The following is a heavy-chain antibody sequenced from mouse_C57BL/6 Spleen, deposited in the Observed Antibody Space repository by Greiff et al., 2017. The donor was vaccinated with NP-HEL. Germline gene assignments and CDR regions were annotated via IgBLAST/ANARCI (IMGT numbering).Heavy chain of an antibody. J-gene: IGHJ3*01. D-gene: IGHD2-4*01. CDR3: ARVYDYDEGFAY. CDR2: IYPGDGDT. CDR1: GYAFSSSW. V-gene: IGHV1-82*01. Sequence: VKLQQSGPELVKPGASVKISCKASGYAFSSSWMNWVKQRPGKGLEWIGRIYPGDGDTNYNGKFKGKATLTADKSSSTAYMQLSSLTSEDSAVYFCARVYDYDEGFAYWGQGTLVTVSA.